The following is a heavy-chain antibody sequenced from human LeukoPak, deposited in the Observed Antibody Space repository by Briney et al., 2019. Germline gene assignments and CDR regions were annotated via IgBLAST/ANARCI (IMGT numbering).Heavy chain of an antibody. D-gene: IGHD2-2*01. CDR1: GYSISSGYY. J-gene: IGHJ4*02. V-gene: IGHV4-38-2*02. Sequence: SETLSLTCTVSGYSISSGYYWGWIQQPPGKGLEWIGSIYHSGSTYYNPSLKSRVTISVDTSKNQFSLKLSSVTAADTAVYYCAKLQPGYYFEYWGQGTLVTVSS. CDR2: IYHSGST. CDR3: AKLQPGYYFEY.